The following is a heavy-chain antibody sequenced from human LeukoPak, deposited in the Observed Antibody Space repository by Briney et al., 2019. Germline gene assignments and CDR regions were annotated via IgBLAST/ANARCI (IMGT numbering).Heavy chain of an antibody. D-gene: IGHD2-2*01. CDR3: ARASGCSSTSCYYYYYYYMDV. V-gene: IGHV4-59*08. J-gene: IGHJ6*03. Sequence: SETLSLTCTVSGGSISSYYWSWIRQPPGKRLEWIGYIYYSGSTNYNPSLKSRVTISVDTSKNQFSLKLTSVTAADTAVYYCARASGCSSTSCYYYYYYYMDVWGKGTTVTVSS. CDR1: GGSISSYY. CDR2: IYYSGST.